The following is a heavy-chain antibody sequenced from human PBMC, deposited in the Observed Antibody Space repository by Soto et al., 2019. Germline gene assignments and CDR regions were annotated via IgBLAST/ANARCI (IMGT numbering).Heavy chain of an antibody. Sequence: GASVKVSCKASGYTFTGYYMHWVRQAPGQGLEWMGWINPNSGGTNYAQKFQGWVTMTRDTSISTAYMELSRLRSDDTAVYYCARGKGFWSGYYPPDYYYYYMDVWGKGTTVTVSS. CDR1: GYTFTGYY. CDR3: ARGKGFWSGYYPPDYYYYYMDV. D-gene: IGHD3-3*01. CDR2: INPNSGGT. J-gene: IGHJ6*03. V-gene: IGHV1-2*04.